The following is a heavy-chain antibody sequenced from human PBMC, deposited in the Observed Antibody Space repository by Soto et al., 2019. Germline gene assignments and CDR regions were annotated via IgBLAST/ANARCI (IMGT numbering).Heavy chain of an antibody. V-gene: IGHV3-48*03. CDR1: GFTFSSYE. D-gene: IGHD6-6*01. Sequence: GGSLRLSCVDFGFTFSSYEMNWVRQAPGKGLEWVSYISSSGSTIYYADSVKGRFTISRDNAKNSLYLQMNSLRAEDTAVYYCASYYIAARHFGMDVWGQGTTVTVSS. CDR3: ASYYIAARHFGMDV. CDR2: ISSSGSTI. J-gene: IGHJ6*02.